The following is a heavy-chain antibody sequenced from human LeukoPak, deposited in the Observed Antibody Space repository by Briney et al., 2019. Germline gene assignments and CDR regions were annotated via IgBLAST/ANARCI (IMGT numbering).Heavy chain of an antibody. J-gene: IGHJ4*01. CDR2: IYYTGST. CDR1: GGSISSYY. D-gene: IGHD2-15*01. CDR3: ARVGVAATLDY. Sequence: SETLSLTCTVSGGSISSYYWSWIRQPPGKGLEWIGYIYYTGSTNYNPSLKSRVTISVDSSKNQFSLKLSSVTAADTAVYYCARVGVAATLDYWGQRTLVTVSS. V-gene: IGHV4-59*01.